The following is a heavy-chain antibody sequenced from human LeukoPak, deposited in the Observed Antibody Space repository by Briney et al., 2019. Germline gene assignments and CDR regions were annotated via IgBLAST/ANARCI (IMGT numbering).Heavy chain of an antibody. V-gene: IGHV1-18*01. CDR3: ARGDYSGTYYYFDY. Sequence: GASVKVSCKASVYTFTNYGITWVRQAPGQGLEWMGWISGYNGITTYAQKLEGRVTMTTDTSTTTAYMELRRLTSDDTAVYYCARGDYSGTYYYFDYWGQGTLVTVSS. D-gene: IGHD1-26*01. J-gene: IGHJ4*02. CDR2: ISGYNGIT. CDR1: VYTFTNYG.